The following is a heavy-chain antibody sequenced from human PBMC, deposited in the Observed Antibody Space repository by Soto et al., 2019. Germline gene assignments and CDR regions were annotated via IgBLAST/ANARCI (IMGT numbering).Heavy chain of an antibody. CDR2: ISAYHGNT. V-gene: IGHV1-18*01. CDR3: ARDPVEYCSGGSCYPNDNWFDP. CDR1: GYTFTSYG. Sequence: QVQLVQSGAEVKKPGASVKVSCKASGYTFTSYGISWVRQAPGQGLEWMGWISAYHGNTNYAQKLQGRVTMTTDTSTSTAYMELRSLRSDDTAVYYCARDPVEYCSGGSCYPNDNWFDPWGPGNLVTVSS. J-gene: IGHJ5*02. D-gene: IGHD2-15*01.